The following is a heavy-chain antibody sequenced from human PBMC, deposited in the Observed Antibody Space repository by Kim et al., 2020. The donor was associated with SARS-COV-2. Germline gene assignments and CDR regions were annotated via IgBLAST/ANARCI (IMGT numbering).Heavy chain of an antibody. J-gene: IGHJ2*01. CDR1: GGSISSYY. V-gene: IGHV4-59*08. CDR2: IYYSGST. Sequence: SETLSLTCTVSGGSISSYYWSWIRQPPGKGLEWIGYIYYSGSTNYNPSLKSRVTISVDTSKNQFSLKLSSVTAADTAVYYCARPGAVAGSWYFDLWGRGTLVTVSS. D-gene: IGHD6-19*01. CDR3: ARPGAVAGSWYFDL.